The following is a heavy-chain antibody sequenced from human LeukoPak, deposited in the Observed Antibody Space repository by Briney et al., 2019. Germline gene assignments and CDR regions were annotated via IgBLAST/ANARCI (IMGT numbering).Heavy chain of an antibody. D-gene: IGHD2-15*01. CDR2: ISGSGGST. J-gene: IGHJ1*01. Sequence: GRSLRPSCAASGLTSSGYAMSSVRQAPGKRLEWVSAISGSGGSTYYADSVKGRFTISRDNSKTTLCLQRNSLRAEDTAVYYCAKWSGIVVVVAAEYFQHWGQGTLVTVSS. CDR3: AKWSGIVVVVAAEYFQH. V-gene: IGHV3-23*01. CDR1: GLTSSGYA.